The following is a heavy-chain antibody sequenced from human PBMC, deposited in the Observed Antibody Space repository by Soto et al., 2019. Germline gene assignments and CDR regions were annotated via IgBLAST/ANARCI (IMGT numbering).Heavy chain of an antibody. CDR1: GGSISSGGYY. CDR3: SSSFGVAAAGTFDY. CDR2: IYYSGST. D-gene: IGHD6-13*01. Sequence: QVQLQESGPGLVKPSQTLSLTCTVSGGSISSGGYYWIWIRQRPGKGLEWIGYIYYSGSTYYNPSLMSLVTISVETSKTQYSMKLSAVTAADTAVSYCSSSFGVAAAGTFDYWGQGTLVTVSS. J-gene: IGHJ4*02. V-gene: IGHV4-31*01.